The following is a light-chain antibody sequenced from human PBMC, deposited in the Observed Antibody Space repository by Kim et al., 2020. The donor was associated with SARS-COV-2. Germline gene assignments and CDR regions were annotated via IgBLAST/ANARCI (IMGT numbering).Light chain of an antibody. CDR3: QQYGTLPYT. CDR1: HSVASRY. V-gene: IGKV3-20*01. Sequence: PGERATLSCRASHSVASRYLAWYQLKPGRAPRLLIFGASSWAAGVPDRFTGSGSGTDFTLTISSLEPEDFAMYYCQQYGTLPYTFGQGTKLEI. CDR2: GAS. J-gene: IGKJ2*01.